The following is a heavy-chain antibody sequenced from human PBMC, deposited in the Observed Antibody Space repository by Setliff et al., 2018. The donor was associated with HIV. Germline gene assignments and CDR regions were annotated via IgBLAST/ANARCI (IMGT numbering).Heavy chain of an antibody. Sequence: SVKVSCAASGFTFSSYAISWVRQAPGQGLEWMGGIIPIFNTANYAQKFQGRVTITADGSTSTAYMELSSLRFEDTATYYCARDQATGYEKVWFSWIDPWGQGTLVTVSS. D-gene: IGHD5-12*01. CDR2: IIPIFNTA. CDR3: ARDQATGYEKVWFSWIDP. V-gene: IGHV1-69*13. J-gene: IGHJ5*02. CDR1: GFTFSSYA.